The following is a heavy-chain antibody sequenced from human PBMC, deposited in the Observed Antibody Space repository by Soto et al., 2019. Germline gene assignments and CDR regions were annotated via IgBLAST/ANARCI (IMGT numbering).Heavy chain of an antibody. CDR1: GFTFRSYR. V-gene: IGHV3-48*01. Sequence: GGSLRLSCAASGFTFRSYRMNWVRQAPGKGLKWVSYISSSSSTIYYADSVKGRFTISRDNAKNSLYLQINSLRAEDTAVYYCARDLSIAAAREYYMDVWGKGTTVTVSS. D-gene: IGHD6-13*01. CDR2: ISSSSSTI. J-gene: IGHJ6*03. CDR3: ARDLSIAAAREYYMDV.